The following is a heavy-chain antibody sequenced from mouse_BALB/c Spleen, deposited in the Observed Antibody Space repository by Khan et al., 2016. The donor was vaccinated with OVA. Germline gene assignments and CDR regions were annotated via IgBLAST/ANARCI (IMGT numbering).Heavy chain of an antibody. CDR2: IDPANGNT. V-gene: IGHV14-3*02. CDR3: AGINA. Sequence: EVQLQESGAELVKPGASVKLSCTASGFTITDTYMHWVKQRPEQGLEWIGRIDPANGNTKYDPKFQGKATITADTSSNTAYLQLSSLTSEDTAVYYCAGINAWGQGTTVTVSS. J-gene: IGHJ2*01. CDR1: GFTITDTY.